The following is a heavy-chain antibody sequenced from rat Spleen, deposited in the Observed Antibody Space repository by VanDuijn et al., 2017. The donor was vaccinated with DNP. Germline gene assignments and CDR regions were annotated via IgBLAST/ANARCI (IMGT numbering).Heavy chain of an antibody. CDR1: GFTFSDYN. J-gene: IGHJ2*01. V-gene: IGHV5-7*01. CDR2: ISYDGVRT. Sequence: EVQLVESGGGLVQPGRSLKLSCAASGFTFSDYNMAWVRQAPTKGLEWVATISYDGVRTYYRDSVNGRFIASRDNAKNTLYLQMNSLRSEDTATYYCARGGLYYFDYWGQGVMVTVSS. D-gene: IGHD1-2*01. CDR3: ARGGLYYFDY.